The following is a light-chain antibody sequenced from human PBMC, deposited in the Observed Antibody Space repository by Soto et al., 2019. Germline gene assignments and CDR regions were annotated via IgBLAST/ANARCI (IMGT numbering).Light chain of an antibody. CDR2: GAS. CDR1: LSISIN. CDR3: QQYNNWPPWT. Sequence: EIVMTQSPATLSVSPGERATLSCRVSLSISINLAWYQQKPGQAPRLLIYGASTRATGIPARFSGSGSGTEFTLTISSLQSEDFAVYYCQQYNNWPPWTFGQGTKVEIK. J-gene: IGKJ1*01. V-gene: IGKV3-15*01.